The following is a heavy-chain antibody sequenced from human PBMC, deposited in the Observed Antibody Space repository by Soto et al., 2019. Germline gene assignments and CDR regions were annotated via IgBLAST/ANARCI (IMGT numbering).Heavy chain of an antibody. CDR2: VHYTGAT. Sequence: SETLSLTCSVSGGSISDFYWSWIRQPPGKRLEWLGFVHYTGATNYNPSLRSRVTISADASKSQISLKLNSVNAADTAVYYCARGIEGWYQGRYYYGMEVWGQGTTVTVSS. CDR3: ARGIEGWYQGRYYYGMEV. D-gene: IGHD6-19*01. CDR1: GGSISDFY. J-gene: IGHJ6*02. V-gene: IGHV4-59*01.